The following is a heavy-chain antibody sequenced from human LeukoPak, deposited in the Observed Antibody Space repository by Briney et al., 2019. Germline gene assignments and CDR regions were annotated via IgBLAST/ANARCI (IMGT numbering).Heavy chain of an antibody. CDR2: INPSGGST. CDR1: GYTFTTHY. Sequence: GASVKVSCKASGYTFTTHYMHWVRQAPGQGLEWMGIINPSGGSTNYAQKFQGRVTMTRDMSTSTVYMELSSLRSEDTAVYYCARGGSSSVPFDYWGQGTLVTVSS. J-gene: IGHJ4*02. CDR3: ARGGSSSVPFDY. V-gene: IGHV1-46*01. D-gene: IGHD6-6*01.